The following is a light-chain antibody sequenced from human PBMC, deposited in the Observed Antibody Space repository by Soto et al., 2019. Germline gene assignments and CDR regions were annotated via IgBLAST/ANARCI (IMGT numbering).Light chain of an antibody. J-gene: IGLJ3*02. V-gene: IGLV1-44*01. CDR3: AAWDDSLNALE. CDR1: SSNIGSNA. CDR2: TNN. Sequence: QSVLTQPPSASGTPGQRVTISCSGASSNIGSNAVNWYQQLPGTAPQLLIYTNNQRPSGVPDRFSGSKSGTSASLAITGLQSEDEADYHCAAWDDSLNALEFGGGTKVTVL.